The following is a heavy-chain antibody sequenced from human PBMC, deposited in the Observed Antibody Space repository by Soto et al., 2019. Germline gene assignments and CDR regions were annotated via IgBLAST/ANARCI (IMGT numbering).Heavy chain of an antibody. CDR3: TRAGDYVVVRAMDV. D-gene: IGHD2-2*01. J-gene: IGHJ6*02. CDR2: IYYSGST. Sequence: QVQLQESGPGLVKPSQTLSLTCTVSGGSISSGGYYWSWIRQHPGKGLEWIGYIYYSGSTYYNPSLKSRVTISVDTSKNQFSLNLNGVTAADTAVYYCTRAGDYVVVRAMDVWGQGTTVTVSS. V-gene: IGHV4-31*03. CDR1: GGSISSGGYY.